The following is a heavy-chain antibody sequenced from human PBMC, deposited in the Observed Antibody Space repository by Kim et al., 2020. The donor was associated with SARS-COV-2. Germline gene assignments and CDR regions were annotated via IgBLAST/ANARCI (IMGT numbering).Heavy chain of an antibody. CDR2: IRYDRSNI. Sequence: GGSLRLSCAASGFTFSSYGMHWVRQAPGKGLEWVAAIRYDRSNIYYADSVKGRFTISRDNAKNTLYLQMNSLRAEDTAVYYCARSGDSSGSYWHFDYWG. V-gene: IGHV3-33*08. CDR3: ARSGDSSGSYWHFDY. D-gene: IGHD3-22*01. CDR1: GFTFSSYG. J-gene: IGHJ4*01.